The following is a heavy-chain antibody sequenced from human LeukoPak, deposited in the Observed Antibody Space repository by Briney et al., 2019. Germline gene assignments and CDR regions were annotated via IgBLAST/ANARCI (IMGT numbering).Heavy chain of an antibody. CDR2: IYYSGST. CDR3: ARGSNWGGFDY. D-gene: IGHD7-27*01. CDR1: GGSVSSGSYY. V-gene: IGHV4-61*01. Sequence: TETLSLTCTVSGGSVSSGSYYWSWIRQPPGKGLEWIGYIYYSGSTNYNPSLKSRVTISVDTSKNQFSLKLSSVTAADTAVYYCARGSNWGGFDYWSQGTLVTVSS. J-gene: IGHJ4*02.